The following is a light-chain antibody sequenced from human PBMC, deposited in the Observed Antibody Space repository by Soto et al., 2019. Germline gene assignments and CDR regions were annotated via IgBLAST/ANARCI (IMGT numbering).Light chain of an antibody. V-gene: IGKV1-39*01. CDR2: AAS. CDR3: QQSYSTPLLT. CDR1: QNINNF. J-gene: IGKJ2*01. Sequence: DIQMTQSPSSLSASVGDRVSISCRAGQNINNFLNCYEQKPGKAPNLLIYAASSLQSGVPSRFSGSGCGTEFTLTISSLQPEDFATSYCQQSYSTPLLTFGQGTKLEI.